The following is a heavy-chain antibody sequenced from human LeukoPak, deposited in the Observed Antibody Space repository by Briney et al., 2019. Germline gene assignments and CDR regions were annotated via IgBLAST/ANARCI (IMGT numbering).Heavy chain of an antibody. CDR2: IYHSGST. CDR1: GYSISSGYY. J-gene: IGHJ5*02. CDR3: ARAPQRSYQHNWFDP. Sequence: PSETLSLTCTVSGYSISSGYYWGWIRQPPGKGLEWIGSIYHSGSTNYNPSLKSRVTISVDTSKNQFSLKLSSVTAADTAVYYCARAPQRSYQHNWFDPWGQGTLVTVSS. V-gene: IGHV4-38-2*02. D-gene: IGHD2-21*01.